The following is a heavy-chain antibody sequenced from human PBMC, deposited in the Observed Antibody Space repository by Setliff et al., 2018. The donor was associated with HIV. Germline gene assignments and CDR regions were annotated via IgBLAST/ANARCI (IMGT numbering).Heavy chain of an antibody. J-gene: IGHJ6*03. CDR2: IYSGGST. D-gene: IGHD5-12*01. Sequence: GGSLRLSCVASGLTFSSYAMSWVRQVPGKGLEWVSFIYSGGSTYYADSVKGRFTISRDNSKNTLYLQMNSLRAEDTAVYYCARERWLRSHYYYYMDVWGKGTTVTVSS. CDR1: GLTFSSYA. V-gene: IGHV3-53*01. CDR3: ARERWLRSHYYYYMDV.